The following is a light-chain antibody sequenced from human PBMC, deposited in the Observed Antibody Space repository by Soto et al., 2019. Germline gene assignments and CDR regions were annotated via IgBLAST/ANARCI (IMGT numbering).Light chain of an antibody. CDR3: TAWDDNLSLVV. J-gene: IGLJ2*01. V-gene: IGLV1-44*01. CDR1: SSNIGTNS. CDR2: SIN. Sequence: QSVLTQPPSASGTPGQRVTISCSGGSSNIGTNSVNWYQQLPETAPKLLIYSINQRPSGVPDRFSGSKSGTSASLAISGLQSEDEADYYCTAWDDNLSLVVFGGGTKLTVL.